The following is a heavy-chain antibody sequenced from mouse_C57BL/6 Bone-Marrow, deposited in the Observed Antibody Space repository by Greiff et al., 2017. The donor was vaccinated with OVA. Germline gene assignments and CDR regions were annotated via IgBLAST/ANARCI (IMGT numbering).Heavy chain of an antibody. D-gene: IGHD1-2*01. J-gene: IGHJ3*01. CDR2: IDPETGGP. Sequence: VQLQQSGAELVRPGASVTLSCKASGYTFTDYEMHWVKQTPVHGLEWIGAIDPETGGPAYNQKFKGKAILTADKSSSTAYMELRSLTSEDSAVYYCTRSHYSAWFAYWGQGTLVTGPA. CDR3: TRSHYSAWFAY. V-gene: IGHV1-15*01. CDR1: GYTFTDYE.